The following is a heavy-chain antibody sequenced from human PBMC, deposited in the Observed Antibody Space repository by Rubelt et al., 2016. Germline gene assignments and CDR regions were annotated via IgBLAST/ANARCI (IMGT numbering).Heavy chain of an antibody. Sequence: MKWVRQAPGKGLEWVSSISTSSTYIYYLDSVKGRFTISRDNAKNSLYLQMNSLRAEDTAVYYCARGSAIRGYSYGNDYWGQGTLVTVSS. CDR3: ARGSAIRGYSYGNDY. CDR2: ISTSSTYI. D-gene: IGHD5-18*01. V-gene: IGHV3-21*04. J-gene: IGHJ4*02.